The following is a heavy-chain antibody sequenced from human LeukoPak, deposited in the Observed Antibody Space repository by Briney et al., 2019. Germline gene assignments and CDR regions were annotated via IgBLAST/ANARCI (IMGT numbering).Heavy chain of an antibody. CDR2: INSDGSST. CDR1: GFTFSSYW. D-gene: IGHD6-6*01. V-gene: IGHV3-74*01. J-gene: IGHJ4*02. Sequence: GGSLRLSCAASGFTFSSYWMHWVRQVPGKGLEWVSRINSDGSSTRYADSVKGRFTISRDNAKNTLYLQMNSLRAEDTAVYYCARAAIAALDYWGQGTLVTVSS. CDR3: ARAAIAALDY.